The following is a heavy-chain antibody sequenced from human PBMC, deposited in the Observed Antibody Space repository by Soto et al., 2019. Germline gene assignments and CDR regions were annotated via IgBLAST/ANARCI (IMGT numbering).Heavy chain of an antibody. D-gene: IGHD4-17*01. CDR1: GGSISSYY. V-gene: IGHV4-59*01. CDR2: IYYSGST. J-gene: IGHJ6*02. Sequence: SETLSLTCTVSGGSISSYYWSWIRQPPGKGLEWIGYIYYSGSTNYNPSLKSRVTISVDTSKNQFSLKLSSVTAADTAVYYCARLNYGGIKYYYYYYGMDVWGQGTTVTVSS. CDR3: ARLNYGGIKYYYYYYGMDV.